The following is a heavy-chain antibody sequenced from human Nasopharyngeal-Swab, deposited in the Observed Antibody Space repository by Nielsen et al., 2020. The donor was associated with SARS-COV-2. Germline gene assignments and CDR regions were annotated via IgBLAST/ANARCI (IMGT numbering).Heavy chain of an antibody. Sequence: GESLKISCAASGFTFSNYAMSWVRQAPGKGLEWVSTITGNGDTTYYADSVRGRFTVSRDNSKNTLYLQMSSLRAEDTAVYYCAKGTGMTYRAIDYWGQGTLVTASS. V-gene: IGHV3-23*01. D-gene: IGHD1-14*01. CDR3: AKGTGMTYRAIDY. CDR1: GFTFSNYA. J-gene: IGHJ4*02. CDR2: ITGNGDTT.